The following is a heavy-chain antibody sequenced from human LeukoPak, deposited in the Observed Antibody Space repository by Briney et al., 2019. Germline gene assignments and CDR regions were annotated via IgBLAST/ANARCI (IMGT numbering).Heavy chain of an antibody. Sequence: ASVKVSCKASGYTFTDYYVHWVRQAPGQGLEWMGYMKPSSGHSNYAQKFQDRVTMTRDTSTTTAYLELSGLTSDDTAVYYCARVKSQVVVAATNSYYFDYWGQGTLVTVSS. CDR2: MKPSSGHS. CDR1: GYTFTDYY. CDR3: ARVKSQVVVAATNSYYFDY. V-gene: IGHV1-2*02. D-gene: IGHD2-15*01. J-gene: IGHJ4*02.